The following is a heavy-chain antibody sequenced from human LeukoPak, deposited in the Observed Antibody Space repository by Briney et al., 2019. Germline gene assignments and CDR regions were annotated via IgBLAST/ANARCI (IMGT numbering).Heavy chain of an antibody. J-gene: IGHJ5*02. CDR2: IIPIFGTA. Sequence: SVKVSCKASGGTFSSYAISWVRQAPGQGLEWMGRIIPIFGTANYAQKFQGRVTIATDESTSTAYMELSSLRSEDTAVYYCARDSAAARTAFDPWGQGTLVTVSS. D-gene: IGHD6-13*01. CDR3: ARDSAAARTAFDP. CDR1: GGTFSSYA. V-gene: IGHV1-69*05.